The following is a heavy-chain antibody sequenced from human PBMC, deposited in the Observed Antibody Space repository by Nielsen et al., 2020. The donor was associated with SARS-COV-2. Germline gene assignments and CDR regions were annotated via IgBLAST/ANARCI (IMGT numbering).Heavy chain of an antibody. D-gene: IGHD6-19*01. Sequence: GESLKISCAASGFTFSSNWMHWARQAPGKGLVWVSRINSDGSYTRYADSVKGRFTISRDNSKNTLYLQMNSLRAEDTAVYYCAKVWGGSGWYYFDYWGQGTLVTVSS. CDR2: INSDGSYT. CDR3: AKVWGGSGWYYFDY. J-gene: IGHJ4*02. V-gene: IGHV3-74*01. CDR1: GFTFSSNW.